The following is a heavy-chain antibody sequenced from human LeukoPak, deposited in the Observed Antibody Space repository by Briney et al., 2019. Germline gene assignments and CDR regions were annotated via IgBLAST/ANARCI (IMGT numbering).Heavy chain of an antibody. Sequence: GGSLRLSCAASGFTFNDYAMHWVRQVPGKGLEWVSLIRSGVSTYYADSVKGRFTISRDNNKDSLFLQMSSLRPEDTALYYCAKDSDSSGFFEPPDFWGQGTLVTVSS. J-gene: IGHJ4*02. CDR3: AKDSDSSGFFEPPDF. CDR1: GFTFNDYA. V-gene: IGHV3-43D*03. D-gene: IGHD3-22*01. CDR2: IRSGVST.